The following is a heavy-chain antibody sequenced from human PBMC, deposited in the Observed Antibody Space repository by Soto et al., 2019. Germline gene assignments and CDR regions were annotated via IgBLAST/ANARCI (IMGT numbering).Heavy chain of an antibody. CDR2: IHHSGTT. Sequence: QVQLQESGPGLVKPSQTLSLTCTVSGDSVSSSSYSWSWIRQHPGKGLGWIGYIHHSGTTYYNPSIKSRITLSVDTSKNQFSLRLSSVTAADTAVYYCASGLGYKAWGQWTQVTVSS. V-gene: IGHV4-31*03. J-gene: IGHJ5*02. D-gene: IGHD5-12*01. CDR3: ASGLGYKA. CDR1: GDSVSSSSYS.